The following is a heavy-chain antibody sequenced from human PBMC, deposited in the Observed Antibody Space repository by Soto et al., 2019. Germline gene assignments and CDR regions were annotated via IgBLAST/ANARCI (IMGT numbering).Heavy chain of an antibody. D-gene: IGHD1-26*01. CDR3: ARDLAKGGGSAGFDY. CDR1: GYTFTVYY. CDR2: INPKSGGT. J-gene: IGHJ4*02. V-gene: IGHV1-2*02. Sequence: ASVKVSCKASGYTFTVYYMHWVRQAPGQGLEWMGWINPKSGGTMYPQKFQGRVTMTWDTSISTAYMALTRLRSDDTAVYYCARDLAKGGGSAGFDYWGQGTMVTVYS.